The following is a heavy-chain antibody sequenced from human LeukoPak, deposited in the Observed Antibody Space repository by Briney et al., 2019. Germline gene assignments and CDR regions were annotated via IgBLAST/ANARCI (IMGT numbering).Heavy chain of an antibody. CDR3: AKEYYYDSSGYSFDY. D-gene: IGHD3-22*01. V-gene: IGHV3-9*01. J-gene: IGHJ4*02. Sequence: GGSLRLSCAASGFTFDDYAMHWVRQAPGKGLEWVSGISWNSGSIGYADSVKGRFTISRDNAKNSLYLQMNSLRAEDTALYYCAKEYYYDSSGYSFDYWGQGTLVTVSS. CDR2: ISWNSGSI. CDR1: GFTFDDYA.